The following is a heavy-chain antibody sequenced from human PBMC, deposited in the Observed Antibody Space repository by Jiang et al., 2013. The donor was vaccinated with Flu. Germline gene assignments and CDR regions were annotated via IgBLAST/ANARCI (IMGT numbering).Heavy chain of an antibody. CDR3: ARHLTLDLNWFDP. V-gene: IGHV4-59*08. J-gene: IGHJ5*02. CDR2: IYYSGST. Sequence: GPGLVKPSETLSLTCTVSGGSISSYYWSWIRQPPGKGLEWIGYIYYSGSTNYNPSLKSRVTISVDTSKNQFSLKLSSVTAADTAVYYCARHLTLDLNWFDPWGQGTLVHRLL. CDR1: GGSISSYY.